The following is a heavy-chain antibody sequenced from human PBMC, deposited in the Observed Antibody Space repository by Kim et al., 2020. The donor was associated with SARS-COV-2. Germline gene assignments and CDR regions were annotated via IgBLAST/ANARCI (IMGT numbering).Heavy chain of an antibody. D-gene: IGHD3-22*01. CDR3: ARQDYYDSSGYYTET. J-gene: IGHJ5*02. V-gene: IGHV4-61*07. Sequence: PSRKSRVTISVDTSKNQFSLKLSSVTAADTAVYYCARQDYYDSSGYYTETWGQGTLVTVSS.